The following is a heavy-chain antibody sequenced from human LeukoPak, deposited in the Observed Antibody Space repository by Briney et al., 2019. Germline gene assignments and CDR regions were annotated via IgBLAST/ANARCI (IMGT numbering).Heavy chain of an antibody. CDR2: ISSSSSYI. CDR1: GFTFSSYS. V-gene: IGHV3-21*01. J-gene: IGHJ3*02. D-gene: IGHD3-3*01. Sequence: GGSLRLSCAASGFTFSSYSMNCVRQAPGKGLEWVSSISSSSSYIYYADSVKGRFTISRDNAKNSLYLQMNSLRAEDTAVYYCARDITIFTRAFDIWGQGTMVTVSS. CDR3: ARDITIFTRAFDI.